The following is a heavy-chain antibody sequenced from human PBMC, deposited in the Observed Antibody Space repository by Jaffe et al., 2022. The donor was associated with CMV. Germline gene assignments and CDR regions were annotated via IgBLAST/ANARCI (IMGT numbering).Heavy chain of an antibody. J-gene: IGHJ5*02. CDR3: ARAGGDYEGWFDP. V-gene: IGHV3-33*01. CDR2: IWYDGSNK. CDR1: GFTFSSYG. D-gene: IGHD4-17*01. Sequence: QVQLVESGGGVVQPGRSLRLSCAASGFTFSSYGMHWVRQAPGKGLEWVAVIWYDGSNKYYADSVKGRFTISRDNSKNTLYLQMNSLRAEDTAVYYCARAGGDYEGWFDPWGQGTLVTVSS.